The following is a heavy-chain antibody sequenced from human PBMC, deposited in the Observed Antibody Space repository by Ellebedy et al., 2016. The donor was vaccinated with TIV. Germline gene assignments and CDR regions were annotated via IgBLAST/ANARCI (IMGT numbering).Heavy chain of an antibody. D-gene: IGHD3-10*01. CDR1: GFTFSSYA. J-gene: IGHJ2*01. CDR3: AKSFGAQRRYFDL. V-gene: IGHV3-23*01. CDR2: ISGSGGST. Sequence: GESLKISCAASGFTFSSYAMSWVRQAPGKGLEWVSAISGSGGSTYYADSVKGRFTISRDNSKNTLYLQMNSLRAEDTAVYYCAKSFGAQRRYFDLWGRGTLVTVSS.